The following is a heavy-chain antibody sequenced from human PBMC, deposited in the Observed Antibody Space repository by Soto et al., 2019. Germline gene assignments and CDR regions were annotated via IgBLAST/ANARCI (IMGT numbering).Heavy chain of an antibody. CDR3: AREAGPDRWFDP. CDR2: ISTSGTT. J-gene: IGHJ5*02. CDR1: GASISSYF. D-gene: IGHD6-19*01. V-gene: IGHV4-4*07. Sequence: PSETLSLTCSVSGASISSYFWPWIRQPAGKGLDWIGRISTSGTTNYNPSLKSRVTMSVDTSKNSFSLNLSSVTAADTAVYYCAREAGPDRWFDPWGQGTLVTVSS.